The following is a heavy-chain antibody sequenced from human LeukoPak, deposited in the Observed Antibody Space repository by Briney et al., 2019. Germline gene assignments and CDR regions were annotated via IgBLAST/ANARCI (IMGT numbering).Heavy chain of an antibody. Sequence: GAPVKVSCKASVYTFTSYYMHWVRQTPGHGLEWMGIINPSVVSTNYAQKFQGRVTITADKSTSTDYMELSSLRAEETAACNCITLSYCCDSSGPSFDYWGQGTLVTVS. CDR3: ITLSYCCDSSGPSFDY. CDR2: INPSVVST. CDR1: VYTFTSYY. D-gene: IGHD3-22*01. J-gene: IGHJ4*02. V-gene: IGHV1-46*01.